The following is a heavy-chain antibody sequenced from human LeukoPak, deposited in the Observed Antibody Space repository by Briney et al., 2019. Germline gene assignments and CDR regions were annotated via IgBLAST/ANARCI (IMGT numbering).Heavy chain of an antibody. D-gene: IGHD5/OR15-5a*01. J-gene: IGHJ4*02. Sequence: PGGSLRLSCAASGFTFTSYSMNWVRQAPGKGLEWVSYISSSSSAIYYADSVKGRFTISRDNAKNSLYLQMNSLRAEDTAVYYCAREGSVSLRGLSWGQGTLVTVSS. CDR1: GFTFTSYS. V-gene: IGHV3-48*01. CDR2: ISSSSSAI. CDR3: AREGSVSLRGLS.